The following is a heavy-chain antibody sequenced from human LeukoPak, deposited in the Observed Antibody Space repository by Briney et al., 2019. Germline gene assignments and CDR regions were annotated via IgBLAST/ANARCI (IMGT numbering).Heavy chain of an antibody. D-gene: IGHD3-10*01. J-gene: IGHJ4*02. V-gene: IGHV4-34*01. CDR2: INHSGST. CDR1: GGSFSGYY. Sequence: SETLSLTCAVYGGSFSGYYWSWIRQPPGKGLEWIGEINHSGSTNYNPSLKSRVTISVDTSKNQFSLKLSSVTAADTAVYYCARRGRRITMVRGVIDAQFDYWGQGTLVTVSS. CDR3: ARRGRRITMVRGVIDAQFDY.